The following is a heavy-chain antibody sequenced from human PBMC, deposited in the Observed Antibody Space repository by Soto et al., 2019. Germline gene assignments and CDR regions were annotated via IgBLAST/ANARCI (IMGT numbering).Heavy chain of an antibody. CDR3: ARFTMIRGELSDHHYGMDV. V-gene: IGHV2-26*01. CDR2: ISSTGEE. Sequence: QVTLRESGPGLVKATETLTLTCTVSGFSLSDLGMAVSWIRQPPGKALEWLAYISSTGEESHSPSLRSRYSISMYNTRTQVVLTMTNMAPEDTATYYCARFTMIRGELSDHHYGMDVWGQGTTVNVSS. CDR1: GFSLSDLGMA. J-gene: IGHJ6*02. D-gene: IGHD3-10*01.